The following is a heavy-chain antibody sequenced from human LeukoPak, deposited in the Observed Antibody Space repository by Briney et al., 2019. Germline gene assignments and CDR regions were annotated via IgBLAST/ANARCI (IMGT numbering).Heavy chain of an antibody. D-gene: IGHD3-10*01. CDR3: ARDNSSGPLYYYYMDV. V-gene: IGHV1-69*05. Sequence: SVKVSCKASGGTFSSYAISWVQQAPGQGLEWMGWIIPIFGTANYAQKFQGRVTITTDESTSTAYMDLSSLRSEDTAVYYCARDNSSGPLYYYYMDVWGKGTTVTVSS. CDR2: IIPIFGTA. J-gene: IGHJ6*03. CDR1: GGTFSSYA.